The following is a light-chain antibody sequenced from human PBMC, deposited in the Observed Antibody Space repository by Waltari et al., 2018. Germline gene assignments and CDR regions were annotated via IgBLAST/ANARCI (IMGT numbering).Light chain of an antibody. V-gene: IGLV2-11*01. J-gene: IGLJ3*02. Sequence: QSAPTQPRSVSGSPGQSVTISCTGTSSDVGGYRYVPWYQHHPGKAPRVIIYDVSERPSGVPDRFSGSKSGNTASLTISGLQAEDEADYYCCSYAGSYSWVFGGGTKLTVL. CDR3: CSYAGSYSWV. CDR1: SSDVGGYRY. CDR2: DVS.